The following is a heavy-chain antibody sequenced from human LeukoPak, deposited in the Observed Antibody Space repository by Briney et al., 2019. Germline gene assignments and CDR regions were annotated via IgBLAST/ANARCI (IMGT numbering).Heavy chain of an antibody. Sequence: GGSLRLSCAASGSTVSINYMRRARQAPGKGLEWVSVIYSDGSAYYADSVRGRFTISRENSRNTLNLQMNTLGAEDTALYYCARSGYYGWGSYSDYWGEGALVGVCS. CDR1: GSTVSINY. V-gene: IGHV3-53*01. J-gene: IGHJ4*02. D-gene: IGHD3-10*01. CDR2: IYSDGSA. CDR3: ARSGYYGWGSYSDY.